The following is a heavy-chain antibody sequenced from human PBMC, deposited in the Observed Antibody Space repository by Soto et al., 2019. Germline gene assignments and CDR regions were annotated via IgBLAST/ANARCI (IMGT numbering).Heavy chain of an antibody. J-gene: IGHJ5*02. CDR1: GGSISSSSYY. D-gene: IGHD2-15*01. CDR3: ATRGHYSRVAWFDP. CDR2: IYYSGST. Sequence: QLQLQESGPGLVKPSETLSLTCTVSGGSISSSSYYWGWIRQPPGKGLEWIGSIYYSGSTYYNPSLKSRVTISVDTSKNQFSLKLSSVTAADTAVYYCATRGHYSRVAWFDPWGQGTLVTVSS. V-gene: IGHV4-39*01.